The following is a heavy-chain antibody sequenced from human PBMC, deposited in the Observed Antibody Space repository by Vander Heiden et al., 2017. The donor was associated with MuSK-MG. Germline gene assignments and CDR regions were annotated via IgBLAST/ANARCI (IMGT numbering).Heavy chain of an antibody. CDR3: ARPLDYGGNPSSQLYYYYYGMDV. CDR1: GGTFSSYA. J-gene: IGHJ6*02. CDR2: IIPIFGTA. Sequence: QVQLVQSGAEVKKPGSSVKVSCKASGGTFSSYAISWVRQAPGQGREWMGGIIPIFGTANYAQKFQGRVTITADESTSTAYMELSSLRSEDTAVYYCARPLDYGGNPSSQLYYYYYGMDVWGQGTTVTVSS. V-gene: IGHV1-69*01. D-gene: IGHD4-17*01.